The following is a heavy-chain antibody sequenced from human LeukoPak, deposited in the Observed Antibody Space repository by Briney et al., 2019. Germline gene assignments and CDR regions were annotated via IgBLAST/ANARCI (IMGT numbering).Heavy chain of an antibody. CDR1: GFTFSSYG. J-gene: IGHJ4*02. Sequence: PGGSLRLSCAASGFTFSSYGMHWVRQAPGKGLEWVAFIRYDGSNKYYADSVKGRFTISRDNSKNTLYLQMNSLRAEDTAVYYCARALEPLYDYVWGSYRYAPRGGNNFDYWGQGTLVTVSS. CDR3: ARALEPLYDYVWGSYRYAPRGGNNFDY. V-gene: IGHV3-30*02. D-gene: IGHD3-16*02. CDR2: IRYDGSNK.